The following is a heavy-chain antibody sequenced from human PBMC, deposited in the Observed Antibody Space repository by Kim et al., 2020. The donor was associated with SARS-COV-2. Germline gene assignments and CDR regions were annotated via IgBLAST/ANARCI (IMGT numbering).Heavy chain of an antibody. V-gene: IGHV3-23*01. CDR2: ISGSGGST. Sequence: GGSLRLSCAASGFTFSSYAMSWVRQAPGKGLEWVSAISGSGGSTYYADSVKGRFTISRDNSKNTLYLQMNSLRVEDTAVYYCAKGGSSGTYSSPTWGMDVWGQGTTVTVSS. D-gene: IGHD3-10*01. CDR1: GFTFSSYA. CDR3: AKGGSSGTYSSPTWGMDV. J-gene: IGHJ6*02.